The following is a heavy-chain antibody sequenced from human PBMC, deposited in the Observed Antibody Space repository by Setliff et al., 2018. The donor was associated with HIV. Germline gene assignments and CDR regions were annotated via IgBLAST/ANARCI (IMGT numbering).Heavy chain of an antibody. CDR3: TRESGGKIDY. J-gene: IGHJ4*02. Sequence: SLRLSCTTSGFPFGVYAMTWVRQAPGKGLEWVGFIRHKAYGGTAEYDASVRGRFTISRDDSKSITYLQMNGLQTEDTAIYYCTRESGGKIDYWGQGTLVTVSS. D-gene: IGHD2-15*01. CDR1: GFPFGVYA. V-gene: IGHV3-49*04. CDR2: IRHKAYGGTA.